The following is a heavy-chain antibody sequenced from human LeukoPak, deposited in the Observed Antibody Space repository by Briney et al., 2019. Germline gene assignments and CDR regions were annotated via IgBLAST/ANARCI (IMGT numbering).Heavy chain of an antibody. J-gene: IGHJ4*02. CDR3: AKDPLSGYFDY. D-gene: IGHD3-3*01. V-gene: IGHV3-23*01. Sequence: GSLRLSCAASGFTFSSYGMGWVRQAPGKGVEGVSVISGSGDSTYYADSVKGRFTISRDNSKTTLFLQMNSLRAEDTAVYYCAKDPLSGYFDYWGQGTLVTVSS. CDR1: GFTFSSYG. CDR2: ISGSGDST.